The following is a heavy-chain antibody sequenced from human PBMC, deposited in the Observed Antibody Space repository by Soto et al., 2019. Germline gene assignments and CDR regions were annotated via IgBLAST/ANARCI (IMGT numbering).Heavy chain of an antibody. CDR3: AREGGHSGSYYYYYGMDV. J-gene: IGHJ6*02. D-gene: IGHD1-26*01. Sequence: ASVKVSCKASGYTFTSYGISWVRQAPGQGLEWMGWISAYNGNTNYAQKLQGRVTMTTDTSTSTAYMELRSLRPDDTAVYYCAREGGHSGSYYYYYGMDVWGQGTTVTVSS. V-gene: IGHV1-18*04. CDR1: GYTFTSYG. CDR2: ISAYNGNT.